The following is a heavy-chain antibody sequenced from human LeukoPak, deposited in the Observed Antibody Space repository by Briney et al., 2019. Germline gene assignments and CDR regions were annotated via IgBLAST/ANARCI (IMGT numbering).Heavy chain of an antibody. CDR3: AKRGVVIRVILVGFHKEAFYFDS. D-gene: IGHD3-22*01. J-gene: IGHJ4*02. CDR1: GITLSNYD. Sequence: GGSLRLSCAVSGITLSNYDMSWVRQAPGKGLEWVAGVSGSGGRTTYGDSVKGRFTISRDNPKNTLYLQMNSLRAEDTAVYFCAKRGVVIRVILVGFHKEAFYFDSWGQEALVTVSS. CDR2: VSGSGGRT. V-gene: IGHV3-23*01.